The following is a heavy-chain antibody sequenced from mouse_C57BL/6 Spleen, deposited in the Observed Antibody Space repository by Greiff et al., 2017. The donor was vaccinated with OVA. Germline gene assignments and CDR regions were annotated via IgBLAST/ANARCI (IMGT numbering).Heavy chain of an antibody. CDR3: ARTHYYYGSSYDAMDY. CDR2: ISSGSSTI. J-gene: IGHJ4*01. V-gene: IGHV5-17*01. D-gene: IGHD1-1*01. CDR1: GFTFSDYG. Sequence: EVKLVESGGGLVKPGGSLKLSCAASGFTFSDYGMHWVRQAPEKGLEWVAYISSGSSTIYYADTVKGRFTISRDNAKNTLFLQMTSLRSEDTAMYYCARTHYYYGSSYDAMDYWGQGTSVTVSS.